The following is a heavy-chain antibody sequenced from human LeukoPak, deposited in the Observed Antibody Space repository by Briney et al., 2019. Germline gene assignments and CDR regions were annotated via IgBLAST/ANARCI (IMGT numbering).Heavy chain of an antibody. CDR3: ARDDGSGSYYFGY. V-gene: IGHV4-61*08. CDR2: IYTSGST. D-gene: IGHD3-10*01. J-gene: IGHJ4*02. Sequence: SETLSLTCTVSGASVGSAGYYWSWIRQPPGGGLEWIGRIYTSGSTNYNPSLKSRVTMSVDTSKNQFSLKLSSVTAADTAVYYCARDDGSGSYYFGYWGQGTLVTVSS. CDR1: GASVGSAGYY.